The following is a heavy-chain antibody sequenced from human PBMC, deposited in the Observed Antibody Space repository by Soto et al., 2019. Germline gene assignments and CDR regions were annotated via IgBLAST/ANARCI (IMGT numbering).Heavy chain of an antibody. CDR1: GYTFTSYG. V-gene: IGHV1-18*01. Sequence: QVHLVQSGAEVKKPGASMKVSCKASGYTFTSYGITWVRQAPGQGLEWMGRIRPYNGNTKYAQKFQGRVTMTADTSTSTDYMELRSLRSDDTAVYYCARDLLVDDYAFDMWGQGTMVTVSS. CDR2: IRPYNGNT. CDR3: ARDLLVDDYAFDM. J-gene: IGHJ3*02. D-gene: IGHD2-15*01.